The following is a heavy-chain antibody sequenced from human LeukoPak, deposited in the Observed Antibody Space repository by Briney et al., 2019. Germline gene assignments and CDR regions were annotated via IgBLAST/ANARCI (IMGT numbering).Heavy chain of an antibody. D-gene: IGHD5-12*01. CDR1: GDSVSTDIG. J-gene: IGHJ5*02. V-gene: IGHV6-1*01. CDR2: TYYRSKWFY. Sequence: SQTLSLTCAISGDSVSTDIGWNWIRQSPSRGLEWLGRTYYRSKWFYDYGVSVKGRVTIKSDTSKNQFSLQLNSVTPEDTAVYYCARGWLRGYFDPWGQGTQVTVSS. CDR3: ARGWLRGYFDP.